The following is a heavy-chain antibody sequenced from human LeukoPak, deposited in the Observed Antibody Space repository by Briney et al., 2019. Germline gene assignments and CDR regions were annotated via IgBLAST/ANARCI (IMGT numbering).Heavy chain of an antibody. CDR3: ARAVAGTLGDY. V-gene: IGHV3-11*01. CDR2: ISSSGSTI. D-gene: IGHD6-19*01. J-gene: IGHJ4*02. CDR1: GFTFSDYY. Sequence: GGSLRLSCAASGFTFSDYYMSWIRPAPGKGLEGGSYISSSGSTIYYADSVKGRFTISRDNTKNSLYLQMNSLRAEDTAVYYCARAVAGTLGDYWGQGTLVTVSS.